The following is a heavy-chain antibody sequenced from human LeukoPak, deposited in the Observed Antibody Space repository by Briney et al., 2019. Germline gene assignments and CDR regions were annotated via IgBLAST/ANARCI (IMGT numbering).Heavy chain of an antibody. CDR2: ISGKNGDT. V-gene: IGHV1-18*01. CDR3: VRAPTTGHYGMDV. J-gene: IGHJ6*02. Sequence: GASVKVSCKASGYTFTSYGISWVRLAPGQGPEWLGWISGKNGDTKYAQKLQDRVTMTTDTSTTTAYMELRSLRSDDTAVYYCVRAPTTGHYGMDVWGQGTTVTVSS. CDR1: GYTFTSYG. D-gene: IGHD2-8*02.